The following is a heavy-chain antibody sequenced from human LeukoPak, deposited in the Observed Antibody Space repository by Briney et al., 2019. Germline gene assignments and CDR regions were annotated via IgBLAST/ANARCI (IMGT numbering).Heavy chain of an antibody. J-gene: IGHJ4*02. Sequence: GGSLRLSCAVSGFTFDDYAMHWVRQVPGKGLEWVSGINWNSDSIGYADSVKGRFTISRDNAKNSLYLQMNSLRAEDTAIYYCTRNAGNDYWGQGTLVTVSS. CDR3: TRNAGNDY. D-gene: IGHD1-1*01. CDR2: INWNSDSI. V-gene: IGHV3-9*01. CDR1: GFTFDDYA.